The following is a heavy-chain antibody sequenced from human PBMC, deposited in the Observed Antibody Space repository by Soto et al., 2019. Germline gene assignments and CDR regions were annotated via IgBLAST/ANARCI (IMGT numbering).Heavy chain of an antibody. CDR1: GFTFSDYT. V-gene: IGHV3-23*01. Sequence: GGSLRLSCAASGFTFSDYTMSWVRQAQGKGLEWVSGISGSGATTYYADSLKGRFTISRDNSKNTLFLQMNSLRAEDTAVYYCAKVDFWNWYFDLWGHGTLVTVSS. D-gene: IGHD3-3*01. CDR3: AKVDFWNWYFDL. J-gene: IGHJ2*01. CDR2: ISGSGATT.